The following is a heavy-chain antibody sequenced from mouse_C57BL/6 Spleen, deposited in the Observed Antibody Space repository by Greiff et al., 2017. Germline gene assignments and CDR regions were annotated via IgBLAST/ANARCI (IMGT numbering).Heavy chain of an antibody. CDR3: ARGTNYSGIDD. Sequence: QVQLQQPGPELVKPGASVKISCKASGYAFSSSWMNWVKQRPGKGLEWIGRIYPGGGDTNYNGKFKGKATLTADKSSSTAYMQLSSLTSEDSAVYFCARGTNYSGIDDWGQGTTLTVAS. V-gene: IGHV1-82*01. D-gene: IGHD1-1*01. CDR2: IYPGGGDT. CDR1: GYAFSSSW. J-gene: IGHJ2*01.